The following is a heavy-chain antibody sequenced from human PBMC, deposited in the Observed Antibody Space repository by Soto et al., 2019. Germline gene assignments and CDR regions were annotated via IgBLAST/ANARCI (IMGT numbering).Heavy chain of an antibody. D-gene: IGHD1-26*01. V-gene: IGHV2-5*02. CDR1: GFSLSTSGLG. CDR2: LYWDDDK. Sequence: SGPTLVNPTQTLTLTCTFSGFSLSTSGLGVGWIRQPPGKALEWLTLLYWDDDKRYNPSLKSRLTITKDTSKNQVVLTMTNMDPVDTATYYCAHRLTRYSWNYGLFDDWGQGALVTVSS. CDR3: AHRLTRYSWNYGLFDD. J-gene: IGHJ4*02.